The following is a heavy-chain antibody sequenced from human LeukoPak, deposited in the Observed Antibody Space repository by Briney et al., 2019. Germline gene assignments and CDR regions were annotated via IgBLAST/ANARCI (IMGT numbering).Heavy chain of an antibody. J-gene: IGHJ4*02. Sequence: GGSLRLSCAASGFTFSNYGMNWVRQAPGKGLEWVSVILSSGLSTYYADSVEGRFTISRDNPQNTLYLQMNNLRAEDTAIYFCARGQGGSTTFDYRGQGTLVTVSS. CDR1: GFTFSNYG. CDR3: ARGQGGSTTFDY. V-gene: IGHV3-23*01. D-gene: IGHD1-26*01. CDR2: ILSSGLST.